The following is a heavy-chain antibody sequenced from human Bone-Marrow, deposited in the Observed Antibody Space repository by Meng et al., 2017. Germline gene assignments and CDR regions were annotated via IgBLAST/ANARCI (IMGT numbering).Heavy chain of an antibody. CDR3: ARTYGDYCFDY. CDR2: IIPIFGTA. J-gene: IGHJ4*02. V-gene: IGHV1-69*01. Sequence: QGHQVKSGAEVKKAGSTVTVSCKASGGTFSSYAISWVRQAPGQGLEWMGGIIPIFGTANYAQKFQGRVTITADESTSTAYMELSSLRSEDTAVYYCARTYGDYCFDYWGQGTLVTVSS. CDR1: GGTFSSYA. D-gene: IGHD4-17*01.